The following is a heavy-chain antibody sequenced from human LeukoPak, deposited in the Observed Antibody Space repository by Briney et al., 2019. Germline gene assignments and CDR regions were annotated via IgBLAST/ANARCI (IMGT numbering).Heavy chain of an antibody. D-gene: IGHD5-24*01. CDR2: IIPIFGTA. V-gene: IGHV1-69*06. Sequence: SVKVSCKASGGSFSSYAISWVRQAPGQGLEWMGGIIPIFGTANYAQKFQGRVTITADKSTSTAYMELSSLRSEDTAVYYCARGGRMATTRPFDYWGQGTLVTVSS. CDR1: GGSFSSYA. J-gene: IGHJ4*02. CDR3: ARGGRMATTRPFDY.